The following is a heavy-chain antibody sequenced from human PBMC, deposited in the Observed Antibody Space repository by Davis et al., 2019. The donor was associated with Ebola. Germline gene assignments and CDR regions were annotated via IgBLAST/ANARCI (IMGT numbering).Heavy chain of an antibody. CDR1: GFTFSSYG. CDR3: ARAEYDILTGYYDY. CDR2: IKQDGSEK. D-gene: IGHD3-9*01. Sequence: GGSLRLSCAASGFTFSSYGMHWVRQAPGKGLEWVANIKQDGSEKYYVDSVKGRFTISRDNAKNSLYLQMNSLRAEDTAVYYCARAEYDILTGYYDYWGQGTLVTVSS. V-gene: IGHV3-7*01. J-gene: IGHJ4*02.